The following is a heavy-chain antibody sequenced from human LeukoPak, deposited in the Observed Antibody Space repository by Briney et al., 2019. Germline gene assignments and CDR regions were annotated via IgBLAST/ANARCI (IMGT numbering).Heavy chain of an antibody. CDR1: GGSFSGYT. CDR3: VRRGYASGQEIGGF. Sequence: SETLSLTCDVYGGSFSGYTWDRIRQPPGKGLEWIGEINTSGNTNYNPSLKSRLSISVDTSKNQFSLKVNSVTAADTAVYYRVRRGYASGQEIGGFWGQGTLVTVSS. J-gene: IGHJ4*02. D-gene: IGHD2-15*01. V-gene: IGHV4-34*01. CDR2: INTSGNT.